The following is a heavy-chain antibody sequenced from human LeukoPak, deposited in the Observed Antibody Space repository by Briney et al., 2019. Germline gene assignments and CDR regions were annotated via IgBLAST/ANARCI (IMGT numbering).Heavy chain of an antibody. CDR1: GYTFTSYG. Sequence: ASVKVSCKASGYTFTSYGISWVRQAPGQGLEWMGWISAYNGNTNYAQKLQGRVTMTTDTPTSTAYMELRSLRSDDTAVYYCARDRVQLVHFGYWGQGTLVTVSS. V-gene: IGHV1-18*01. CDR2: ISAYNGNT. D-gene: IGHD1-1*01. CDR3: ARDRVQLVHFGY. J-gene: IGHJ4*02.